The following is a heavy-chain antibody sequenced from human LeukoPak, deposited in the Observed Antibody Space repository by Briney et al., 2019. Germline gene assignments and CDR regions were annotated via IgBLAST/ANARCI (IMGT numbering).Heavy chain of an antibody. V-gene: IGHV4-34*01. CDR3: ARDRGYPDY. D-gene: IGHD3-10*01. CDR2: INHSGST. Sequence: SETLSLTCAVYGGSFSGYNWSWIRQPPGKGLEWIGEINHSGSTNYNPSLKSRVTISVDTSKNQFSLKLSSVTAADTAVYYCARDRGYPDYWGQGTLVTVSS. J-gene: IGHJ4*02. CDR1: GGSFSGYN.